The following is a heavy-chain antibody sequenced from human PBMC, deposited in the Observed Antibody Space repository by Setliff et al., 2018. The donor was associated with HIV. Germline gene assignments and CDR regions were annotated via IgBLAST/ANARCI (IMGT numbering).Heavy chain of an antibody. Sequence: GGSLRLSCAASGFTFSSYAMSWVRQAPGKGLEWVSAISGSGGSTYYADSVKGRFTISRDNSKNTLYLQMNSRRAEDTAVYYCAKGRYSSGANYYYYYMDVWGKGTTVTVSS. V-gene: IGHV3-23*01. D-gene: IGHD6-19*01. J-gene: IGHJ6*03. CDR2: ISGSGGST. CDR3: AKGRYSSGANYYYYYMDV. CDR1: GFTFSSYA.